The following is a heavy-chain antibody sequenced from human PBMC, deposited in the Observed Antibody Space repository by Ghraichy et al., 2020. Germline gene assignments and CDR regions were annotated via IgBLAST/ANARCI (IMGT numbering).Heavy chain of an antibody. D-gene: IGHD6-6*01. CDR1: GGSINSYY. V-gene: IGHV4-59*01. J-gene: IGHJ4*02. Sequence: SETLSLTCTVSGGSINSYYWSWIRQPPGKGLEWIGFTYNSGNTIYNPSLNSRATLSLDTSKNQFSLKLTFVTAADTAIYYCASGMAARNAGLFDSWGQGPLVTVSS. CDR2: TYNSGNT. CDR3: ASGMAARNAGLFDS.